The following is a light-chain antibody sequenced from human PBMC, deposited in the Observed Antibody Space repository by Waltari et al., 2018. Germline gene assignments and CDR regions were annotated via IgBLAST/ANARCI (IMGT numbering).Light chain of an antibody. J-gene: IGLJ3*02. V-gene: IGLV2-11*01. Sequence: QSALTQPRSVSVSPGQSVTISCTGTSSDVGGYNHVSWYQQHPGEAPKLIFYDVTKRPSGVPVRFSGSKSGNTASLTISGLQAEDESDYYCCSFAGSYTWVFGGGTKVTVL. CDR1: SSDVGGYNH. CDR3: CSFAGSYTWV. CDR2: DVT.